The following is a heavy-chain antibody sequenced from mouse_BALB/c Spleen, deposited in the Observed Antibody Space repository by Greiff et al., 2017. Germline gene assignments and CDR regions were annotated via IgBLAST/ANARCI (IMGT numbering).Heavy chain of an antibody. CDR2: IRLKSNNYAT. D-gene: IGHD2-1*01. J-gene: IGHJ1*01. CDR1: GFTFSNYW. V-gene: IGHV6-6*02. CDR3: TPYGNYWYFDV. Sequence: EVMLVESGGGLVQPGGSMKLSCVASGFTFSNYWMNWVRQSPEKGLEWVAEIRLKSNNYATHYAESVKGRFTISRDDSKSSVYLQMNNLRAEDTGIYYCTPYGNYWYFDVWGAGTTVTVSS.